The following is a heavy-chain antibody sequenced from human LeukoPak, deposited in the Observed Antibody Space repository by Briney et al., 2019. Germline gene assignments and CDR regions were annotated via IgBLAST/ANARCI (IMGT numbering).Heavy chain of an antibody. Sequence: GGSLRLSCAASGFTFSSYAMSWVRQAPGKGLEWVSAISGSGGSTYYADSVKGRFTISRDNSKNTLYLQMNSLRADDTAVYYCARAGSYRFDYWGQGTVVTVAS. J-gene: IGHJ4*02. CDR2: ISGSGGST. CDR1: GFTFSSYA. D-gene: IGHD3-16*02. CDR3: ARAGSYRFDY. V-gene: IGHV3-23*01.